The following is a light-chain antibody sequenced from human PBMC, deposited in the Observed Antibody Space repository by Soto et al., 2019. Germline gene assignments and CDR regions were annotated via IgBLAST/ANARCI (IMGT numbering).Light chain of an antibody. J-gene: IGLJ1*01. V-gene: IGLV1-40*01. Sequence: QSVLTQPPSVSGAPGQRVTISCTGSSSNNGAGYDVHWYQQLPGTTPKLLIYGNSNRPSGVPDRFSGSKSGTSASLAITWLQAEDEADYYCQSSDSSLSASYVFGTGTKDTDL. CDR3: QSSDSSLSASYV. CDR1: SSNNGAGYD. CDR2: GNS.